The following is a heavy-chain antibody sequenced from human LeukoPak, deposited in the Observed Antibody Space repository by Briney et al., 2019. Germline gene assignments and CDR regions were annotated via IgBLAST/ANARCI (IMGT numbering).Heavy chain of an antibody. Sequence: KPSEILSLTCSVSGGSISSGSSYWTWIRQPAGKGLEWIGRIYISGSTNYNPSLKSRVTISVDTSKNQFSLKLSSVTAADTAVYYCGWYYYDSSGYYYANPFDYWGQGTLVTVSS. CDR2: IYISGST. CDR1: GGSISSGSSY. CDR3: GWYYYDSSGYYYANPFDY. J-gene: IGHJ4*02. D-gene: IGHD3-22*01. V-gene: IGHV4-61*02.